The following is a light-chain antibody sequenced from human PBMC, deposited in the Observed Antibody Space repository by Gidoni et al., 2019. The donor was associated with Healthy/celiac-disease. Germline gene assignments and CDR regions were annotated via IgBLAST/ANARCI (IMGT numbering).Light chain of an antibody. CDR1: QSVLYSSNNKNY. V-gene: IGKV4-1*01. CDR2: WAS. Sequence: DIVMTQSPDSLAVSLGERATINCKSSQSVLYSSNNKNYLAWYQQKPGQPPKLLIYWASTRESGVPDRFSVSGSGTDFTLTISSLQAGDVAVYYCQQYYSTRRTFGRXTKVEIK. CDR3: QQYYSTRRT. J-gene: IGKJ4*01.